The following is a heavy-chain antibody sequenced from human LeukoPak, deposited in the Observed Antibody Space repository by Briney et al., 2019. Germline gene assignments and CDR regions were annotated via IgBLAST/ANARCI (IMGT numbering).Heavy chain of an antibody. V-gene: IGHV1-69*04. J-gene: IGHJ6*02. Sequence: SVKVSCKTSGSTFIRDTISWVRQAPGQGLEWMGRISPILGLRNFAQKFQGRVTITADKSTSTAYMELSSLRSEDTAVYYCAREFEGYDDYSDSYYGMDVWGQGTTVTVSS. D-gene: IGHD4-17*01. CDR1: GSTFIRDT. CDR2: ISPILGLR. CDR3: AREFEGYDDYSDSYYGMDV.